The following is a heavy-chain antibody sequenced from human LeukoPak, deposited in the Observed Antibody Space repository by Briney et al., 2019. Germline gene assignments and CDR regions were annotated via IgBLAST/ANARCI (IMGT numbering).Heavy chain of an antibody. CDR1: GGSISSGGYY. CDR3: ASRGYYYDSSGLK. Sequence: PSQTLSLTCTVSGGSISSGGYYWSWIRQHPGKGLEWIGYIYDSGSTYYNPSLKSRVTISVDTSKNQFSLKLSSVTAADTAVYYCASRGYYYDSSGLKWGQGTLVTVSS. D-gene: IGHD3-22*01. J-gene: IGHJ4*02. CDR2: IYDSGST. V-gene: IGHV4-31*03.